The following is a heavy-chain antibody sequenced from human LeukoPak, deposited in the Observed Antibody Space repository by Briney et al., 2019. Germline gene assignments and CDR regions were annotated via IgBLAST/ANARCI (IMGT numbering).Heavy chain of an antibody. J-gene: IGHJ4*02. CDR2: IYYSGST. V-gene: IGHV4-59*08. Sequence: SETLSLTCTVSGGSISSYYWSWIRQPPGKGLEWIGYIYYSGSTNYNPSLKSRVTISVDTSKNQFSLKLSSVTAADTAVYYCASNYYGTGSLDYWGQGNLVTVSS. CDR1: GGSISSYY. CDR3: ASNYYGTGSLDY. D-gene: IGHD3-10*01.